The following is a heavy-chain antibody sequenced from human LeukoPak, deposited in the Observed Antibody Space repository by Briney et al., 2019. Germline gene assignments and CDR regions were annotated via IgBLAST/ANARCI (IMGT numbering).Heavy chain of an antibody. CDR3: ARSYTASGYYYGVAY. CDR2: IKHDGRDK. D-gene: IGHD3-22*01. V-gene: IGHV3-7*01. Sequence: GGSLRLSCAAYGFTFNNYWMTWLRQAPGKGLKWVATIKHDGRDKHYVDSVKGRFAISRDNANNSVHLQMNSLRAEDTAVYFCARSYTASGYYYGVAYWGQGTLVSVSS. J-gene: IGHJ4*02. CDR1: GFTFNNYW.